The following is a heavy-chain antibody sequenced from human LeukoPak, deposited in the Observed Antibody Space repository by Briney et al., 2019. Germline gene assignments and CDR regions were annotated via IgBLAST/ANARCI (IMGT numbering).Heavy chain of an antibody. CDR3: ARGDGDFDWSGFDF. J-gene: IGHJ4*02. Sequence: GGSLRLSCAASGFTFSRYWMHWVRQAPGKGLVWVSRISNNGKDTKFAVSVRGRFTISRDNAKNTLYLHMNSLRVEDTGVYYCARGDGDFDWSGFDFWGQGTLVTVSS. D-gene: IGHD3-9*01. CDR2: ISNNGKDT. V-gene: IGHV3-74*03. CDR1: GFTFSRYW.